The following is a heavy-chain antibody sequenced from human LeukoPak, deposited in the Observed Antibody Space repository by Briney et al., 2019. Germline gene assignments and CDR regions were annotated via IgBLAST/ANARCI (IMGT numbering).Heavy chain of an antibody. J-gene: IGHJ3*02. D-gene: IGHD4-17*01. CDR1: GYTFTDYY. Sequence: ASVKISCKVSGYTFTDYYMHWVQQAPGKGLEWMGLVDPEDGETTYAEKFQGRVTITADTSTDTAYMELSSLRSEDTAVYYCATGAGDYVFGVSGDAFDIWGQGTMVTVSS. V-gene: IGHV1-69-2*01. CDR3: ATGAGDYVFGVSGDAFDI. CDR2: VDPEDGET.